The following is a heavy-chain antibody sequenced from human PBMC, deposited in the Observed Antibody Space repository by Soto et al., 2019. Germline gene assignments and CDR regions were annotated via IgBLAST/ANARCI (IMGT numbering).Heavy chain of an antibody. CDR3: ARSWGVVGASTGDYFDS. J-gene: IGHJ4*02. Sequence: EVQLFESGGGLVLPGGSLRLSCAASGFTFNVYAMRWVRQAPGKGLEWVSTIRNDGGTTDYAASVKGRFTISRDNSKNTLSLHMNSLTADDTAVYYCARSWGVVGASTGDYFDSWGQGTLVAGFS. D-gene: IGHD1-26*01. CDR2: IRNDGGTT. CDR1: GFTFNVYA. V-gene: IGHV3-23*01.